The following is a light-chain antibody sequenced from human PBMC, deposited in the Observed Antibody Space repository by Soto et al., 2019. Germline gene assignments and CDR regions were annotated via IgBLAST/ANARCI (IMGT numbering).Light chain of an antibody. J-gene: IGKJ4*01. CDR1: QRLSGN. V-gene: IGKV3-11*01. CDR3: QQRSNWPPNT. CDR2: DTS. Sequence: EIVLTQSPATLSLSPGERATLSCRASQRLSGNLALAWYQQKPGQAPRLLIYDTSNRATGIPARFSGSGSGTDFTLTISSLEPEDFAVYYCQQRSNWPPNTFGGGTQVEI.